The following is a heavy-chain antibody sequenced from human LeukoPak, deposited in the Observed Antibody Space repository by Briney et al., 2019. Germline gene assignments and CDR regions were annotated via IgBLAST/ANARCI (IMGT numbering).Heavy chain of an antibody. CDR2: IYYSGST. Sequence: SETLSLTCTVSGGSISSSSYYWGWIRQPPGKGLEWIGSIYYSGSTYYNPSLKSRVTMSVDTSKNQFSLKLSSVTAADTAMYYCARGARREGYNFDFWGQGTLVTVSS. CDR1: GGSISSSSYY. D-gene: IGHD5-24*01. V-gene: IGHV4-39*07. CDR3: ARGARREGYNFDF. J-gene: IGHJ4*02.